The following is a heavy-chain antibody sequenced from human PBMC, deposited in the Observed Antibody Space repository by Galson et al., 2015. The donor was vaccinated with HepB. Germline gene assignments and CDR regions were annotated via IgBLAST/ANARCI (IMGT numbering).Heavy chain of an antibody. CDR3: AKGAYFSASSLYGMDV. Sequence: SLRLSCAASGFTFRFGSYAMAWVRQAPGKGLEWVSGISGGGDRTYYADSVKGRFTMTRDNSKNTVYLQMNSLRAEDAAVYHCAKGAYFSASSLYGMDVWGQGTAVTVSS. J-gene: IGHJ6*02. V-gene: IGHV3-23*01. D-gene: IGHD2-21*01. CDR1: GFTFRFGSYA. CDR2: ISGGGDRT.